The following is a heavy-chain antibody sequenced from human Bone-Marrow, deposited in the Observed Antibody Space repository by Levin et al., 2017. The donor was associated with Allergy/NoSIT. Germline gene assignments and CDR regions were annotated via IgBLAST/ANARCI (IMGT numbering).Heavy chain of an antibody. CDR1: GGSISSGSYY. D-gene: IGHD3-10*01. Sequence: LRLSCTVSGGSISSGSYYWSWIRQPAGKGLEWIGRIYTSGSTNYNPSLKSRVTISVDTSKNQFSLKLSSVTAADTAVYYCARVEYGSGSDYYYYMDVWGKGTTVTVSS. CDR2: IYTSGST. CDR3: ARVEYGSGSDYYYYMDV. V-gene: IGHV4-61*02. J-gene: IGHJ6*03.